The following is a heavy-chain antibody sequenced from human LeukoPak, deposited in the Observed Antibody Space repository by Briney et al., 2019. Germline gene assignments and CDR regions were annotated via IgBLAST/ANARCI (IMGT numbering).Heavy chain of an antibody. J-gene: IGHJ4*02. Sequence: ASVKVSCRASGYTFTSYDINWVRQATGQGLEWMGWMNPNSGNTGYAQKFQGRVTMTRNTSISTAYMELSSLRSEDTAVYYCARVSRQWPGEDYWGQGTLVTVSS. CDR1: GYTFTSYD. CDR2: MNPNSGNT. V-gene: IGHV1-8*01. CDR3: ARVSRQWPGEDY. D-gene: IGHD6-19*01.